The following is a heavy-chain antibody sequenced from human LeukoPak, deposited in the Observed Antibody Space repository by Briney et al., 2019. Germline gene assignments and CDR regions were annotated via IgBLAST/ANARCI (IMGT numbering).Heavy chain of an antibody. CDR3: ARDQLLRFLERDYYSYYYMDV. D-gene: IGHD3-3*01. J-gene: IGHJ6*03. CDR2: IKKDGSEK. V-gene: IGHV3-7*01. CDR1: GFTFSSYW. Sequence: PGGSLRLSCAASGFTFSSYWMNWVRQAPGKGLEWVANIKKDGSEKYYVDSVKGRFTTSRDNAKNSLYLQMNSLRAEDTAVYYCARDQLLRFLERDYYSYYYMDVWGKGTTVTVSS.